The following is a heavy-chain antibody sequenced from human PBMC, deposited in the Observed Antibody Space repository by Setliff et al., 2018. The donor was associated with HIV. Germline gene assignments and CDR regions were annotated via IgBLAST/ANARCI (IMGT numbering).Heavy chain of an antibody. CDR3: VDC. Sequence: PGGSLRLSCAASGFTFSNCDMHWVRQAPGKGLEWVTVIWYDGSGKYYADSVKGRFTISTDNSKKTLSLQMNSLRAVTVRNVAAVDCWGQGTLVTVSS. CDR1: GFTFSNCD. V-gene: IGHV3-33*01. CDR2: IWYDGSGK. D-gene: IGHD6-19*01. J-gene: IGHJ4*02.